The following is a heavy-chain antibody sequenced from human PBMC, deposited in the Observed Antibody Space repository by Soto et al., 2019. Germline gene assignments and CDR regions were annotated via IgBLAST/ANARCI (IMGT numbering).Heavy chain of an antibody. Sequence: EVQLVESGGGLVQPGGSLRLSCAASGFTFSSYNMNWVRQAPGKGLEWVSYISSSSSTIYYADSVKGRFTISRDKAKNSRYLQMNRLRAVDTAVYYCAIEGLTTGYFDRWGQGTLVTVSS. V-gene: IGHV3-48*01. CDR1: GFTFSSYN. CDR3: AIEGLTTGYFDR. D-gene: IGHD4-17*01. J-gene: IGHJ4*02. CDR2: ISSSSSTI.